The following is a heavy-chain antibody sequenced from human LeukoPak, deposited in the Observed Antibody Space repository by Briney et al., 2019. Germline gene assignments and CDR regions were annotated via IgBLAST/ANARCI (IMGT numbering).Heavy chain of an antibody. Sequence: GGSLRLSCAASGFTFSDYSMNWVRQAPRKGLEWVSSISSRSTSIYYADSVKGRFTISRDSAKKLVYLQMNSLRAEDTAVYYCARDDRVGALLWGQGTLVTVSS. J-gene: IGHJ4*02. D-gene: IGHD1-26*01. V-gene: IGHV3-21*01. CDR3: ARDDRVGALL. CDR2: ISSRSTSI. CDR1: GFTFSDYS.